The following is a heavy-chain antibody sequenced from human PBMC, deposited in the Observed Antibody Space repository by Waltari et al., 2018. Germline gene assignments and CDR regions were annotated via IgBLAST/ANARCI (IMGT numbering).Heavy chain of an antibody. Sequence: EVQLVESGGGLVQPGGSLRLSCAASGFTFRSYAMSWFRRAPGKGLEWVSAISGSGGSTYYADSVKGRFTISRDNSKNTLYLQMNSLRAEDTAVYYCAKWSNYYGSGSYYDWSDAFDIWGQGTMVTVSS. D-gene: IGHD3-10*01. J-gene: IGHJ3*02. V-gene: IGHV3-23*04. CDR3: AKWSNYYGSGSYYDWSDAFDI. CDR1: GFTFRSYA. CDR2: ISGSGGST.